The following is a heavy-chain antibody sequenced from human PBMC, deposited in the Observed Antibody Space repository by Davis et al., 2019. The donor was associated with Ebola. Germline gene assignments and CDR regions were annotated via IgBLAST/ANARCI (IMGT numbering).Heavy chain of an antibody. J-gene: IGHJ4*02. CDR1: GFTFNTYA. CDR3: AAALAVTGHLYFDY. D-gene: IGHD6-19*01. Sequence: PGGSLRLSCAASGFTFNTYAMSWVRQAPGKGLEWVSSISGNGDSTYYADSVKGRFTISRDNSKNTLHLQMNSLRAEDTAVYYCAAALAVTGHLYFDYWGQGILVTVSS. V-gene: IGHV3-23*01. CDR2: ISGNGDST.